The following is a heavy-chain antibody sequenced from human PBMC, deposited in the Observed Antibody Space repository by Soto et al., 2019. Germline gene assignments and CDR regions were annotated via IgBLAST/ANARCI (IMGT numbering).Heavy chain of an antibody. J-gene: IGHJ6*01. V-gene: IGHV1-18*01. CDR3: ARDHLPAFTIVGVVRAYYYYGMDV. CDR1: GYTFTSYG. D-gene: IGHD3-3*01. CDR2: ISAYNGNT. Sequence: ASVKVSCKASGYTFTSYGTSWVRQAPGQGLEWMGWISAYNGNTNYAQKLQGRFTMTTDTSTNTAYMELRSLRADDTAVYYCARDHLPAFTIVGVVRAYYYYGMDVWGQGTTVTVSS.